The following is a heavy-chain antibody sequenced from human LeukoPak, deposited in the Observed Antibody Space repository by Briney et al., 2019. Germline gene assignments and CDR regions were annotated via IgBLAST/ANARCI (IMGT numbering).Heavy chain of an antibody. CDR2: GYYSGQT. Sequence: PSETLSLTCSVSGDSVSSTIYYWAWLRQPPGKGLEWTGSGYYSGQTFYNPSLKGRVTIFVDTSKNQFSLKLTSVTAADTAIYYCARQGGSNYGFGHDSWGQGTLVTVSS. J-gene: IGHJ4*02. CDR1: GDSVSSTIYY. V-gene: IGHV4-39*01. D-gene: IGHD5-18*01. CDR3: ARQGGSNYGFGHDS.